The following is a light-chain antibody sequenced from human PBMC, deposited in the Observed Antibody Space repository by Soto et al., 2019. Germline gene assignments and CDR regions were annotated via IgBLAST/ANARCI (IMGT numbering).Light chain of an antibody. CDR3: QQYNSYST. V-gene: IGKV1-5*01. CDR1: QSISNW. Sequence: DIQMTQSPSTLSASVGDRVTITCRASQSISNWLAWYQQKPGKAPKLLIYDASSLESGVPSRFSGGGFGTEFTITISSLQPDDFGTYYCQQYNSYSTFGHGTKVDIK. J-gene: IGKJ1*01. CDR2: DAS.